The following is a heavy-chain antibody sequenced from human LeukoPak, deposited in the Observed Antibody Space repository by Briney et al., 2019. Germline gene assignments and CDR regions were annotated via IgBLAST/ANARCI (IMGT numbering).Heavy chain of an antibody. Sequence: ASVKVSCKASGYTFTSYGISWVRQAPGQGLEWMGWISAYNGNTNYAQKLQGRVTMTTDTSTSTAYIELRSLRSDDTAVYYCAITPGQLKEMDVWGKGTTVTVSS. CDR3: AITPGQLKEMDV. D-gene: IGHD6-6*01. CDR2: ISAYNGNT. V-gene: IGHV1-18*01. CDR1: GYTFTSYG. J-gene: IGHJ6*04.